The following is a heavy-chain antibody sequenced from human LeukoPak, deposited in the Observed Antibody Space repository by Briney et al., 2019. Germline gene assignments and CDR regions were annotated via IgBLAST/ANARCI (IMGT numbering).Heavy chain of an antibody. D-gene: IGHD3-10*01. CDR3: ARGEEGVSGSGSYSGPSMDV. Sequence: ASVKVSCKASGYTFTGYYMHWVRQAPGQGLEWMGWINPNSGGTNYAQKFQGRVTMTRDTSTSTVYMELSSLRSEDTAVYYCARGEEGVSGSGSYSGPSMDVWGKGTTVTISS. V-gene: IGHV1-2*02. CDR2: INPNSGGT. J-gene: IGHJ6*04. CDR1: GYTFTGYY.